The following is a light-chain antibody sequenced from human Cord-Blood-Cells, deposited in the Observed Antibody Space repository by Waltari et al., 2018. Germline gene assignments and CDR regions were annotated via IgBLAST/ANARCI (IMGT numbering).Light chain of an antibody. V-gene: IGKV1-5*03. CDR1: QSISSW. CDR2: KAS. J-gene: IGKJ2*01. CDR3: QQYNSYSYT. Sequence: DIQMHQSPSTPSASVGDRVTITCRASQSISSWLAWYQQKPGKAPKLLIYKASSLESGVPSRFSGSGSGTEFTLTISSLQPDDFATYYCQQYNSYSYTFGQGTKLEIK.